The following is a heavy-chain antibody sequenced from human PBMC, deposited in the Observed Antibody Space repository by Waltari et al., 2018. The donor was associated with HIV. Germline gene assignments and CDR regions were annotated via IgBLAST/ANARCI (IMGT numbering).Heavy chain of an antibody. Sequence: EVQLVESGGGLVQPGGSLRLACAASGLPFSSYSMNWVRQAPGKGLECVSYMSSSSSTIYYADSVKGRFTISRDNAKNSLYLQMNSLRAEDTAVYYCARSQWDPQGDGAFDIWGQGTMVTVSS. J-gene: IGHJ3*02. CDR1: GLPFSSYS. V-gene: IGHV3-48*04. D-gene: IGHD1-26*01. CDR2: MSSSSSTI. CDR3: ARSQWDPQGDGAFDI.